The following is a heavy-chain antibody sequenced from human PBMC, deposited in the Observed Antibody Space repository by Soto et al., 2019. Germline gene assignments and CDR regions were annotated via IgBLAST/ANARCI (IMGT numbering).Heavy chain of an antibody. Sequence: PGGALRLSCAASGFTFSSYAMSLVRQAPGKGLEWVSAISGSGGSTYYADSVKGRFTISRDNSKNTLYLQMNSLRAEDTAVYYCAKDLTPSSSWYPAGYDYWGQGTLVTVSS. D-gene: IGHD6-13*01. V-gene: IGHV3-23*01. CDR3: AKDLTPSSSWYPAGYDY. CDR1: GFTFSSYA. CDR2: ISGSGGST. J-gene: IGHJ4*02.